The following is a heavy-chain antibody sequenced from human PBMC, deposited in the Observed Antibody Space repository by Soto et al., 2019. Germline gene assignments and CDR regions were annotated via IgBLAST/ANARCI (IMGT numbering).Heavy chain of an antibody. CDR3: ARGDLKATRHFDY. CDR1: GGSISSYY. Sequence: SETLSLTCTVSGGSISSYYWSWIRQPPGKGLEWIGYIYYSGSTNYNPSLKSRVTISVDTSKNQFSLKLSSVTAADTAVYYCARGDLKATRHFDYWGQGTLVTVS. D-gene: IGHD1-26*01. J-gene: IGHJ4*02. CDR2: IYYSGST. V-gene: IGHV4-59*01.